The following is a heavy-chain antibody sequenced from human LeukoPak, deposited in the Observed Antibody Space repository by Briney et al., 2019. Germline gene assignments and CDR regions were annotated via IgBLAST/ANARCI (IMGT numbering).Heavy chain of an antibody. Sequence: GASVKVSCKASGYTFTGYYMHWVRQAPGQGLEWMGWINPNSGGTNHAQKFQGRVTMTRDTSISTAYMELSRLRSDDTAVYYCARGYRGYSNFLDFDYWGQGTLVTVSS. V-gene: IGHV1-2*02. J-gene: IGHJ4*02. CDR3: ARGYRGYSNFLDFDY. D-gene: IGHD4-11*01. CDR2: INPNSGGT. CDR1: GYTFTGYY.